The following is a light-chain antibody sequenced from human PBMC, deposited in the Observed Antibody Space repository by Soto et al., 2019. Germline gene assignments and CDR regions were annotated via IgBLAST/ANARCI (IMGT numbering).Light chain of an antibody. CDR3: HQRSRWPRT. CDR2: DVS. CDR1: ESVSSTS. Sequence: EIVLTQSPATLSLSPGERATLSCRASESVSSTSLTWLQHRPGQAPRLLLYDVSTRAPGIPARFSGSGSGTDFTLTISNLEPEDFAVYYCHQRSRWPRTFGQGTKLDMK. J-gene: IGKJ2*01. V-gene: IGKV3-11*01.